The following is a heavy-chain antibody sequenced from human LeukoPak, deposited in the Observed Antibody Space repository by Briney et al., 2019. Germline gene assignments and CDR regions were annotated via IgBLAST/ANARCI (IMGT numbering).Heavy chain of an antibody. CDR3: ARDSDSDSSGYFDY. V-gene: IGHV4-59*01. Sequence: SETLSLTCTVSGGSISSYYWSWIRQPPGKGLEWNGYIYYSGSTNYNPSLKSRVTISVDTSKNQFSLKLSSVTAADTAVYYCARDSDSDSSGYFDYWGQRTLVTVSS. J-gene: IGHJ4*02. D-gene: IGHD3-22*01. CDR1: GGSISSYY. CDR2: IYYSGST.